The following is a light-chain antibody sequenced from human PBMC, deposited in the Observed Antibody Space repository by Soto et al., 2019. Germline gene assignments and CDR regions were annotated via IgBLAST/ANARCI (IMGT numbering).Light chain of an antibody. V-gene: IGLV1-44*01. CDR1: SSNIGRNT. CDR3: AVWDDSLNGVV. CDR2: SSN. Sequence: QSVLTQPPSASGTPGQRVTISCSGSSSNIGRNTVNWYHQLPGTAPKLLIYSSNQRPSGVPDRFSGSKSGTSASLAISGLQSEDEADYYCAVWDDSLNGVVFGGGTKLTVL. J-gene: IGLJ2*01.